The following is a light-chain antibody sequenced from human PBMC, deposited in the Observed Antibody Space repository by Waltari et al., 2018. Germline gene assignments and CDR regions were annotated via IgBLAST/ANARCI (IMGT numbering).Light chain of an antibody. CDR1: QSVLFSSNNENY. V-gene: IGKV4-1*01. Sequence: DILMTQSPDSPAVSLGESATIHCKSSQSVLFSSNNENYLAWYQQKPGQPPKLLIYWASTRESGVPDRFSGSGSGTDFTLTISSLQAEDVAVYYCQQYYSIPRSFGQGTKLEIK. CDR2: WAS. J-gene: IGKJ2*03. CDR3: QQYYSIPRS.